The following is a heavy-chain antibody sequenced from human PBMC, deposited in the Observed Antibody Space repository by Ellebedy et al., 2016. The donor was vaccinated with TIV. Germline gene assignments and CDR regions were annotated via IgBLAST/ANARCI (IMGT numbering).Heavy chain of an antibody. J-gene: IGHJ4*02. V-gene: IGHV1-8*02. CDR1: GYTFTTYY. CDR2: MNPNSGNT. Sequence: AASVKVSCKASGYTFTTYYIHWVRQATGQGLEWLGWMNPNSGNTGYAQKFQGRVTMTRDTSINTAYMELRSLTSGDTAVYFCAKNLPRTGDFEHWGQGTLVTVS. CDR3: AKNLPRTGDFEH. D-gene: IGHD7-27*01.